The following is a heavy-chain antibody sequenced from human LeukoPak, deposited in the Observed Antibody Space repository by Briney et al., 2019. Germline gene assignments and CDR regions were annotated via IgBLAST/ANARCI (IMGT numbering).Heavy chain of an antibody. CDR2: INYSGSP. CDR1: GGSISNYY. CDR3: ARLNGGY. J-gene: IGHJ4*02. D-gene: IGHD1-1*01. Sequence: SETLSLTCTVSGGSISNYYWSWIRQPPGRGLEWIGYINYSGSPNYKPSLKSRVTISVDTSKNQFSLKVTSVTAADTAVYYCARLNGGYWGQGTLVTVSS. V-gene: IGHV4-59*08.